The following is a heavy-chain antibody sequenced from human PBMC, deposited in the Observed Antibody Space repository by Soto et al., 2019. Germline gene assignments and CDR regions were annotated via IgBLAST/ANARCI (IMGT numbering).Heavy chain of an antibody. CDR1: GGSISSGGYY. CDR2: IYYSGST. Sequence: SETLSLTCTVSGGSISSGGYYWSWIRQHPGKGLEWIGYIYYSGSTYYNPSLKSRVTISVDTSKNQFSLKLSSVTAADTAVYYCARDPTSGQYPPYYYGMDVWGQGTTVTVSS. V-gene: IGHV4-31*03. D-gene: IGHD2-2*01. CDR3: ARDPTSGQYPPYYYGMDV. J-gene: IGHJ6*02.